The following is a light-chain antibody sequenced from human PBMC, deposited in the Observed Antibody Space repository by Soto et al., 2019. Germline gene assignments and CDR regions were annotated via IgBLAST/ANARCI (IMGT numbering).Light chain of an antibody. Sequence: VMTEARRTMYMYPGERATLSCRASQSISSNLAWYQQKPGQAPRLLMFRTSSRATGFPARFSGSGSGTEFNLTISSLQSEDFGVYYCQQYNNWPRATFGGGTKVDIK. CDR3: QQYNNWPRAT. J-gene: IGKJ4*01. V-gene: IGKV3-15*01. CDR1: QSISSN. CDR2: RTS.